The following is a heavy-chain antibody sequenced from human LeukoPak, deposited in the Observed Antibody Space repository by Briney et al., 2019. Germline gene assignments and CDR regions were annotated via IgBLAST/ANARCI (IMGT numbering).Heavy chain of an antibody. J-gene: IGHJ5*02. CDR1: GYTFTSYY. CDR2: INPSGGST. Sequence: VSVKVSCKASGYTFTSYYMHWVRQAPGQGLEWMGIINPSGGSTSYAQKFQGRGTMTRDTSTSTVYTELSSLRYEDTAVYYCAREGDVDTATWHWFDPWGQGTLVTVSS. D-gene: IGHD5-18*01. V-gene: IGHV1-46*01. CDR3: AREGDVDTATWHWFDP.